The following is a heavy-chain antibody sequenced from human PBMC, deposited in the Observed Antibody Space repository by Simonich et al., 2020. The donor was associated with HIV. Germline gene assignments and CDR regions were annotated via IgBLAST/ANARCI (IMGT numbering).Heavy chain of an antibody. CDR1: GGSFGGYY. V-gene: IGHV4-34*01. D-gene: IGHD5-12*01. Sequence: QVQLQQWGAGLFKPSEPLSLTCAVYGGSFGGYYWGGIRQPPGKGLGWIGSIDYGGSNYYNPSLKSRVTISGESSKNQFSLKRSSVTAADTAVYYCARAGYSGYDFDYWGQGTLVTVSS. CDR3: ARAGYSGYDFDY. CDR2: IDYGGSN. J-gene: IGHJ4*02.